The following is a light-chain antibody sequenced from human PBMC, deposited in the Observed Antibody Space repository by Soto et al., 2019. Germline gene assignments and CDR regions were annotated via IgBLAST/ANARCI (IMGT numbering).Light chain of an antibody. Sequence: QSVLTQPASVSGSPGQSITISCTGTSSDIDAYNYVSWYQQHPGKAPKLMIYDVSNRPSGISNCFSGSKSGNTASLTISGLQAEDEPDYYCGSYTNSSNYVFGTGTKGTV. CDR2: DVS. J-gene: IGLJ1*01. V-gene: IGLV2-14*01. CDR1: SSDIDAYNY. CDR3: GSYTNSSNYV.